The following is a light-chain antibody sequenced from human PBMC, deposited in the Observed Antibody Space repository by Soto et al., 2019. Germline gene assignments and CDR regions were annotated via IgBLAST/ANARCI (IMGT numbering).Light chain of an antibody. V-gene: IGKV3-20*01. Sequence: EIVLTQSPGTLSLSPGKRATLSCRASQTVRTNNLAWYQQRPGQAPRLLIYGASSRATGIPDRFSGSGSGTDFTLTISSLEPEDFAVYYCQQYGTTPLTFGGGTKVDI. CDR1: QTVRTNN. J-gene: IGKJ4*01. CDR3: QQYGTTPLT. CDR2: GAS.